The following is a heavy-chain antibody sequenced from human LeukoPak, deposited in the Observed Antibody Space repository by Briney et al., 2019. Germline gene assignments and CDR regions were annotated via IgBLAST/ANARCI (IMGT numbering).Heavy chain of an antibody. Sequence: SETLSLTWAVYGGSFSVYYWSWIRQPPGKWLGWIGEINHSVSTNNSPSLKSRVNISVDTSKHQFSLTLSSVAAADTAVYYCARRGSSWYFDYWGQGTMVTVSS. J-gene: IGHJ4*02. D-gene: IGHD6-13*01. CDR3: ARRGSSWYFDY. CDR1: GGSFSVYY. V-gene: IGHV4-34*01. CDR2: INHSVST.